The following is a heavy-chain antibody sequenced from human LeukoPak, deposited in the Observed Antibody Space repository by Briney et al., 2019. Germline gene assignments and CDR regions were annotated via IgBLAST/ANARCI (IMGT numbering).Heavy chain of an antibody. D-gene: IGHD2-2*01. V-gene: IGHV3-21*01. CDR1: GFTFSSYS. J-gene: IGHJ3*02. CDR3: ARDPPRVVPATTAFDI. Sequence: GGSLRLFCAASGFTFSSYSMNWVRQAPGKGLEWVSSISSSSSYIYYADSVKGRFTISRDNAKNSLYLQMNSLRAEDTAVYYCARDPPRVVPATTAFDIWGQGTMVTVSS. CDR2: ISSSSSYI.